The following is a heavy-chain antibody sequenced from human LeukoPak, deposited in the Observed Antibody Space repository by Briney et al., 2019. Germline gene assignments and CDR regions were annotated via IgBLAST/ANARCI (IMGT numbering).Heavy chain of an antibody. D-gene: IGHD5-18*01. Sequence: GRSLRLSCAASGFTFSSYAMHWVRQAPGKGLEWVAVISYDGSNKYYAGSVKGRFTISRDNSKNTLYLQMNSLRAEDTAVYYCARDTAMVSYRGYYFDYWGQGTLVTVSS. CDR3: ARDTAMVSYRGYYFDY. CDR1: GFTFSSYA. V-gene: IGHV3-30*04. CDR2: ISYDGSNK. J-gene: IGHJ4*02.